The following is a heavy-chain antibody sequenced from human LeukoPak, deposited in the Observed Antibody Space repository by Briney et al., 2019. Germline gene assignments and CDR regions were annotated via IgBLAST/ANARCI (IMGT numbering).Heavy chain of an antibody. V-gene: IGHV4-34*01. CDR3: ARGSRGLWFGELSLYGMDV. Sequence: SETLSLTCAVYGGSFSGYYWSWIRQPPGKGLEWIGEINHSGSTNYNPSLKSRVTISVDTSKNQFSLKLSSVTAADTAVYYCARGSRGLWFGELSLYGMDVWGQGTTVTVSS. J-gene: IGHJ6*02. D-gene: IGHD3-10*01. CDR2: INHSGST. CDR1: GGSFSGYY.